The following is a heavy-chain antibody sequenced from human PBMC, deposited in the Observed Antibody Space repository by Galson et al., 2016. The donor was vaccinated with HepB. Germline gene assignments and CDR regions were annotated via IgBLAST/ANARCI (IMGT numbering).Heavy chain of an antibody. CDR2: IFHSGTT. V-gene: IGHV4-4*02. J-gene: IGHJ5*02. Sequence: SETLSLTCAVSSASISGSHWWNWVRQPPGKGLEWIGEIFHSGTTNYNPSLEGRVTMSFDKSKSHFSLKLISVTAADTAVYYCARSEDDFWTFDHWGQGTLVTVSS. CDR1: SASISGSHW. D-gene: IGHD3-3*01. CDR3: ARSEDDFWTFDH.